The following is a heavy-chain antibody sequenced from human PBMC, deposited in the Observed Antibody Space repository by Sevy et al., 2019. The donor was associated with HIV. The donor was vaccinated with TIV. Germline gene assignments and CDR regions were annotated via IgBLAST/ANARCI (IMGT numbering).Heavy chain of an antibody. D-gene: IGHD2-15*01. CDR3: AKGFCSGATCPRDYYYYGMDV. CDR1: EFTFSSYA. CDR2: ISGSGRFT. V-gene: IGHV3-23*01. Sequence: GSLRLSCSASEFTFSSYAMSWVRQAPGKGLEWVSSISGSGRFTYYADFVEGRFIISRDNSKNTLSVQMNSLRAEDTAVYYCAKGFCSGATCPRDYYYYGMDVWGQGTTVTVSS. J-gene: IGHJ6*02.